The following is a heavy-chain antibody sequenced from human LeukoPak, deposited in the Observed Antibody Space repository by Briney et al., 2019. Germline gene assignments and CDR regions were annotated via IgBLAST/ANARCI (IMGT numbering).Heavy chain of an antibody. J-gene: IGHJ6*02. D-gene: IGHD4-17*01. CDR3: ASRALNGDMDYYYGMDV. V-gene: IGHV3-30-3*01. CDR2: ISHDGSNK. Sequence: GGSLRLSCAASGFTFSSYAMHWVRQAPGKGLEWVAVISHDGSNKYYADSVKGRFTISRDNSKNTLYLQMNSLRAEDTAVYYCASRALNGDMDYYYGMDVWAKGPRSPSP. CDR1: GFTFSSYA.